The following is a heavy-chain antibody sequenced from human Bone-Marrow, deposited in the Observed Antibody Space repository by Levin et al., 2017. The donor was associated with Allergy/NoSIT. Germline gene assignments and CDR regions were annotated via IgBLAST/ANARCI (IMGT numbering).Heavy chain of an antibody. V-gene: IGHV3-30-3*01. D-gene: IGHD3-3*01. CDR1: GFTFTKSP. Sequence: LTCTASGFTFTKSPMHWVRQAPGKGLEWVAVISYDGSRDFYAGSVKGRFTISRDNSKDSLYLQMNSLRTEDTAVYYCARDLRGGGFTIFHGMDVWGQGTAVTVSS. CDR3: ARDLRGGGFTIFHGMDV. CDR2: ISYDGSRD. J-gene: IGHJ6*02.